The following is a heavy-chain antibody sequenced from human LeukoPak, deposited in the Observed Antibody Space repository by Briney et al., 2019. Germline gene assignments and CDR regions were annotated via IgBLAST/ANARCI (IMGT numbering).Heavy chain of an antibody. J-gene: IGHJ4*02. Sequence: SETLSLTCAVYGGSFSGYYWSWIRQPPGKGLEWIGEINHSGSTNYNPSLKSRVTISVDTSKNQFSLKLSSVTAADTAVYYCARDPGGYDSAVTDYWGQGTLVTVSS. CDR3: ARDPGGYDSAVTDY. CDR1: GGSFSGYY. CDR2: INHSGST. D-gene: IGHD5-12*01. V-gene: IGHV4-34*01.